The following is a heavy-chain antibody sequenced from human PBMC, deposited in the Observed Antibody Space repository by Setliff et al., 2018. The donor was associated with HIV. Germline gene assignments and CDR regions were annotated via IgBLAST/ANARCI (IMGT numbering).Heavy chain of an antibody. D-gene: IGHD1-26*01. Sequence: PGGSLRLSCAASGFALNGYTMSWVRQAPGKGLEWVSSISGSGGSTYYADSVKGRFTISRDNSKNTLYLQMNSLRVEDTAVYYCATDCAVVGGTGSLDSWGQGTLVTVSS. CDR1: GFALNGYT. V-gene: IGHV3-23*01. CDR2: ISGSGGST. J-gene: IGHJ4*02. CDR3: ATDCAVVGGTGSLDS.